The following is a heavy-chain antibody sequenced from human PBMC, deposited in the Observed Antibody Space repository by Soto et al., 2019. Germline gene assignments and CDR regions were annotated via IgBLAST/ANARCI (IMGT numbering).Heavy chain of an antibody. Sequence: SETLSLTCTVSGGSISRGDYYCSWIRQPPGKGLEWIGYISYSGSTYYNPSLKSRVTISVDTSRNQFSLKLSSVTAADTAVYYCAILAVRGALDAFDICGQATMVTVS. D-gene: IGHD3-10*01. J-gene: IGHJ3*02. CDR3: AILAVRGALDAFDI. CDR1: GGSISRGDYY. CDR2: ISYSGST. V-gene: IGHV4-30-4*01.